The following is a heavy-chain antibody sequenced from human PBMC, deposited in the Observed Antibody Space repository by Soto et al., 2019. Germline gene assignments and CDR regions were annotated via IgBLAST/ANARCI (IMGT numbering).Heavy chain of an antibody. CDR3: ARHVYYDVLKKNY. CDR1: GFNFPTFW. D-gene: IGHD3-9*01. J-gene: IGHJ4*02. Sequence: HGESLKISCKHSGFNFPTFWIAWVRQMPGKGLEWMGIIYPDDSDTRYSPSFQGQVTISADKSISTAYLEWSSLKASDTAIYYCARHVYYDVLKKNYWGQGTLVTVSS. V-gene: IGHV5-51*01. CDR2: IYPDDSDT.